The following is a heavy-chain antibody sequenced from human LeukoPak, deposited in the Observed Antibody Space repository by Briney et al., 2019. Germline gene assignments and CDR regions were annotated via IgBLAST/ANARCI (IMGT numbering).Heavy chain of an antibody. D-gene: IGHD3-3*01. Sequence: GGSLRLSCAASGFTFSSYAMSWVRQAPGKGLEWVSVISGSGGSTYYADSVKGRFTISRDNAKNSLYLQMNSLRAEDTAVYYCARLIFGAVFYGMDVWGQGTTVTVSS. CDR2: ISGSGGST. J-gene: IGHJ6*02. CDR1: GFTFSSYA. CDR3: ARLIFGAVFYGMDV. V-gene: IGHV3-23*01.